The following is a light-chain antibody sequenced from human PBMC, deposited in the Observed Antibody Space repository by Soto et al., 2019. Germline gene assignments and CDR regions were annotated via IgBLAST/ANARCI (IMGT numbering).Light chain of an antibody. Sequence: EIVMTQCPASRSVSPGERATLSCRASQSVSSNLAWYQQKPGQAPRLLIYGASSRATGIPVRFSGSGSGTDFTLTISRLEPEDFAVYYCQQYGSSPQTFGQGTKVDI. V-gene: IGKV3-20*01. CDR2: GAS. CDR3: QQYGSSPQT. CDR1: QSVSSN. J-gene: IGKJ1*01.